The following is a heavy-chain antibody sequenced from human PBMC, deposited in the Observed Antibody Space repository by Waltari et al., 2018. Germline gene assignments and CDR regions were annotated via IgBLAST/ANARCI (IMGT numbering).Heavy chain of an antibody. D-gene: IGHD6-19*01. CDR1: GFIFADSG. V-gene: IGHV3-49*04. CDR2: ITSKAYGSAT. CDR3: TRDLAVTAYEY. Sequence: EVQLVESGGGLAQPGRSLRLSCTTSGFIFADSGMAWVRQAPGKGGGWGGFITSKAYGSATEHAASVEGRFTISRDDSKSITYLQMNSLKTEDTAMYYCTRDLAVTAYEYWGQGSLVIVSS. J-gene: IGHJ4*02.